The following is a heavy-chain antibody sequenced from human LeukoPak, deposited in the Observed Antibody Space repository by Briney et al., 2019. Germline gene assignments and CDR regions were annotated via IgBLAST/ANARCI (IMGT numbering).Heavy chain of an antibody. CDR2: MNPKTGNT. V-gene: IGHV1-8*01. CDR3: VRDIGSGYYDY. CDR1: GYIFDRYD. J-gene: IGHJ4*02. D-gene: IGHD3-22*01. Sequence: GASVKVSCKASGYIFDRYDINWVRQATGKGLEWMGWMNPKTGNTGYAQKFQGRVNMTSDTSMTTAYMDLNSLKSDDTAVYYCVRDIGSGYYDYWGQGTLVTVSS.